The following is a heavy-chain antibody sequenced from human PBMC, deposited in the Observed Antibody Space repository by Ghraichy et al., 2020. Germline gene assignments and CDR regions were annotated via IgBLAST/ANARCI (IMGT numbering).Heavy chain of an antibody. V-gene: IGHV4-31*03. D-gene: IGHD3-10*01. CDR2: IFYSGSA. CDR3: ARAGSGSHRGWIDP. Sequence: SETLSLTCTVSGGSITSGGYYWSWIRQHPGKGLEWIGYIFYSGSADYNPSLKSRVTLSVDTSKNQFSLRLSSVTAADMAVYYCARAGSGSHRGWIDPWGQGAPVTVSA. CDR1: GGSITSGGYY. J-gene: IGHJ5*02.